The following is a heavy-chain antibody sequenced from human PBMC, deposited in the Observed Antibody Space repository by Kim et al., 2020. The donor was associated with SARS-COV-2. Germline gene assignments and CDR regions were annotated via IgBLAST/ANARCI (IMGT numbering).Heavy chain of an antibody. V-gene: IGHV4-39*01. Sequence: SETLSLTCTGSGGSISSSSYFWVWIRQPPGKGLEWIATRSYGGSTYYNPSLKSRGTISVDTSKNQFSLSLNSVTAADSAVYYCARRSQGVASGWGYSMDV. D-gene: IGHD5-12*01. CDR1: GGSISSSSYF. CDR3: ARRSQGVASGWGYSMDV. J-gene: IGHJ6*01. CDR2: RSYGGST.